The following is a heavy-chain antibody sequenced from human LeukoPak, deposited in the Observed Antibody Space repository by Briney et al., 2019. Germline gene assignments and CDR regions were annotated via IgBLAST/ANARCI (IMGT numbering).Heavy chain of an antibody. CDR1: GYTFTTFG. V-gene: IGHV1-18*01. D-gene: IGHD2-21*02. CDR3: ARSRVVVTADAFDI. Sequence: ASVTVSCKSSGYTFTTFGISWVRQAPGQGLEWMGWISAYNGNTNYAQKLQGRVTMTTDTSTSTAYMELGSLRSDDTAVYYCARSRVVVTADAFDIWGQGTMVTVSS. J-gene: IGHJ3*02. CDR2: ISAYNGNT.